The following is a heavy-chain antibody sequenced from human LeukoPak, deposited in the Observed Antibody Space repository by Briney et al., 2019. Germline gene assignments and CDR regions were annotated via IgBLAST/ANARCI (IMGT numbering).Heavy chain of an antibody. CDR1: GGSISSGGYS. CDR3: ARIKTDDRSGYYPFDY. D-gene: IGHD3-22*01. Sequence: SETLSLTCAVSGGSISSGGYSWSWIRQPPGKGLEWIGYIYYSGNTNYNPSLRGRVTISVDTSKNQFSLKLTSVTAADTALYYCARIKTDDRSGYYPFDYWGQGTLVTVSS. CDR2: IYYSGNT. J-gene: IGHJ4*02. V-gene: IGHV4-61*08.